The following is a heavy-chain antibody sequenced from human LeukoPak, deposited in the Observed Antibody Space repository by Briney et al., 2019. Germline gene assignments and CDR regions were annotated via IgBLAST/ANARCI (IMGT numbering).Heavy chain of an antibody. CDR2: IKQDGSEK. D-gene: IGHD3-10*01. CDR1: GFTLSTYA. CDR3: ASTYGSNYYYYYMDV. Sequence: GGSLRLSCAASGFTLSTYAMSWVRQAPGKGLEWVANIKQDGSEKYYVDSVKGRFTISRDNAKNSLYLQMNSLRAEDTAVYYCASTYGSNYYYYYMDVWGKGTTVTVSS. V-gene: IGHV3-7*01. J-gene: IGHJ6*03.